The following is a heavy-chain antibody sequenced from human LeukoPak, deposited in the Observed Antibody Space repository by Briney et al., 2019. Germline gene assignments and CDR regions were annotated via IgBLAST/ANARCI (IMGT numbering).Heavy chain of an antibody. CDR1: GYTFTSYY. Sequence: GASVKVSCKASGYTFTSYYMHWVRQAPGQGLEWMGIINPSGGSTSYAQKFQGRVTMTRDTSTSTVYMELSSLRSEDTAVYYCARTPWFGELLFYYFDYWSQGTLVTVSS. D-gene: IGHD3-10*01. V-gene: IGHV1-46*01. J-gene: IGHJ4*02. CDR3: ARTPWFGELLFYYFDY. CDR2: INPSGGST.